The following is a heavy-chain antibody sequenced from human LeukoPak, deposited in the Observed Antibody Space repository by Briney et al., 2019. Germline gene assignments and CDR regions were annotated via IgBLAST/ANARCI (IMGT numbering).Heavy chain of an antibody. J-gene: IGHJ4*02. V-gene: IGHV1-69*04. CDR1: GGTFSSYA. Sequence: ASVKVSCKASGGTFSSYAISWVRQAPGQGLEWMGRIIPILGIANYAQKFQGRVTITADKSTSTAYMELSSLRSEDTAVYYCARDRSSSWFDYWGQGTLVTVSS. D-gene: IGHD6-6*01. CDR2: IIPILGIA. CDR3: ARDRSSSWFDY.